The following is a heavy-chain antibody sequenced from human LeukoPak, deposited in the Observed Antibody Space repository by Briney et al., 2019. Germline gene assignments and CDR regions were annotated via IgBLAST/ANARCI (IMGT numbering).Heavy chain of an antibody. CDR1: GGSISSYY. Sequence: SETLSLTCTVSGGSISSYYWSWIRQPQGKGLEWIGYIYYSGSTNYNPSLKSRVTISVDTSKNQFSLKLSSVTAADTAVYYCARSRRVSNWFDPWGQGTLVTVSS. CDR3: ARSRRVSNWFDP. V-gene: IGHV4-59*01. J-gene: IGHJ5*02. CDR2: IYYSGST.